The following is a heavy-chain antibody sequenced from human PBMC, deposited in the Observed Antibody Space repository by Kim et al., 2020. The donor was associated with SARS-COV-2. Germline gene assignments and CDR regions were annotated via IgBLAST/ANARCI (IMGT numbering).Heavy chain of an antibody. CDR1: GGSISSSSYY. J-gene: IGHJ5*02. V-gene: IGHV4-39*01. CDR2: IYYSGST. Sequence: SETLSLTCTVSGGSISSSSYYWGWIRQPPGKGLEWIGSIYYSGSTYYNPSLKSRVTISVDTSKNQFSLKLSSVTAADTAVYYCASHVLLWFGEWGNWFDPWGQGTLVTVSS. CDR3: ASHVLLWFGEWGNWFDP. D-gene: IGHD3-10*01.